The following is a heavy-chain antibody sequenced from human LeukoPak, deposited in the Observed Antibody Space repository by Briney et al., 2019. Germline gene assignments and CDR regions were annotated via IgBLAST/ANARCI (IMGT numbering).Heavy chain of an antibody. J-gene: IGHJ4*02. CDR2: ISPNGVIT. Sequence: GGTLRLSCAASGFTFSRHGMNWVRQAPGKGLERVSGISPNGVITYYADSVKGRFTISRDNSKNTLYLQMNSLRAEDTALYYCAKDLLPVAANWWGQGTLVTVSS. D-gene: IGHD6-19*01. CDR1: GFTFSRHG. V-gene: IGHV3-23*01. CDR3: AKDLLPVAANW.